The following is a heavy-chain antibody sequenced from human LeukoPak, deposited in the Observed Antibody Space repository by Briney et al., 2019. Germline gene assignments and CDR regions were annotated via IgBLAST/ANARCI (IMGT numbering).Heavy chain of an antibody. CDR2: IWYDGSNT. J-gene: IGHJ6*03. D-gene: IGHD5-18*01. V-gene: IGHV3-33*01. CDR1: GFTFSSYG. CDR3: ARDKGSYGYYYYYMDV. Sequence: SGGSLRLSCAASGFTFSSYGMHWVRQAPGKGLEWVAVIWYDGSNTYYADSVEGRFTISRDNSKNTLYLQMNSLRAEDTAVYYCARDKGSYGYYYYYMDVWGKGTTVTVSS.